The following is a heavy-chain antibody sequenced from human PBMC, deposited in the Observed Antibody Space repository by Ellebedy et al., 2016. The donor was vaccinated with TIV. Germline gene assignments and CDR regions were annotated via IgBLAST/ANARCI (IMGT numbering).Heavy chain of an antibody. CDR3: AILQWQGYYFDY. J-gene: IGHJ4*02. CDR2: INPNSGGP. D-gene: IGHD4-11*01. V-gene: IGHV1-2*02. Sequence: ASVKVSCKASGYTFTAYYMHWVRQAPGQGLEWMGWINPNSGGPHYAQQFQGRVTMTRDTSINTAYMELSRLRSDDTAVYYCAILQWQGYYFDYWGQGTAVTVSS. CDR1: GYTFTAYY.